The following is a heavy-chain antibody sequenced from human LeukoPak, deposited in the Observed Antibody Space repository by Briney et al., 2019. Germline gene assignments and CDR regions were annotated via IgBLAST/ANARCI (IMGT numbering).Heavy chain of an antibody. Sequence: TVKVSCKASGYTFTSYGISWVRQAPGQGLEWMGWISAYNGNTNYAQKLQGRVTMTTDTSTSTAYMELRSLRSDDTAVYYCARDRLVVATIGLSAFDIWGQGTMVTVSS. CDR1: GYTFTSYG. CDR3: ARDRLVVATIGLSAFDI. D-gene: IGHD5-12*01. CDR2: ISAYNGNT. V-gene: IGHV1-18*01. J-gene: IGHJ3*02.